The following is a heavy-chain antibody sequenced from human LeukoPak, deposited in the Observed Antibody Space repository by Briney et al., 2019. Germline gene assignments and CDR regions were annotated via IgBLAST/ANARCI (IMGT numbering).Heavy chain of an antibody. CDR1: GFTVSSNY. D-gene: IGHD3-22*01. Sequence: PGRSLRLSCAASGFTVSSNYMSWVRQAPGKGLEWVSLIFTGGSTYYADSVRGRFTISRENSKNTLYLQMDSLRAEDTAVYYCARASTSGYHYFDYWGQGTLVTVSS. V-gene: IGHV3-53*01. CDR3: ARASTSGYHYFDY. CDR2: IFTGGST. J-gene: IGHJ4*02.